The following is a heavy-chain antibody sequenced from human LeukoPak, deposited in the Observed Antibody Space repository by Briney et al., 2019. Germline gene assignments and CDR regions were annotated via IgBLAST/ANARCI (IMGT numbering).Heavy chain of an antibody. CDR1: GGSISNSSYY. D-gene: IGHD4-17*01. CDR3: ARHALRLFDP. J-gene: IGHJ5*02. CDR2: IYYSGST. Sequence: SETLSLTCTVSGGSISNSSYYWGWIRQPPGKGLEWIGSIYYSGSTYYNPSLKSRVTISVDTSKNQFSLKLSSVTAADTAVYYWARHALRLFDPWGQGTLVTVSS. V-gene: IGHV4-39*01.